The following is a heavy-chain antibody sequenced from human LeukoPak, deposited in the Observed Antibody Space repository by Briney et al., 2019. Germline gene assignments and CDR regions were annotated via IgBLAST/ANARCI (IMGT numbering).Heavy chain of an antibody. CDR1: GGSISSYY. D-gene: IGHD4-23*01. Sequence: SETLSLTCTVSGGSISSYYWSWIRQPPGKGLGWIGYIYYSGSTNYNPSLKSRVIISVDTSKNQFSLKLSSVTAADTAVYYCARDPAPYGGIYYFDYWGQGTLVTVSS. CDR2: IYYSGST. CDR3: ARDPAPYGGIYYFDY. J-gene: IGHJ4*02. V-gene: IGHV4-59*01.